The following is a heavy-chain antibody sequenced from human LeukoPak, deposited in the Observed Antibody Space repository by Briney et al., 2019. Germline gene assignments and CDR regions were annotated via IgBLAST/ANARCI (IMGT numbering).Heavy chain of an antibody. Sequence: GGSLRLSCAASGFTFSSYEMNWVRQAPGKGLEWVSYISSSGSTIYYADSVKGQFTISRDNAKNSLYLQMNSLRAEDTAVYYCARDSPQGAQGYYGMDVWGQGTTVTVSS. CDR1: GFTFSSYE. CDR2: ISSSGSTI. CDR3: ARDSPQGAQGYYGMDV. D-gene: IGHD1-26*01. J-gene: IGHJ6*02. V-gene: IGHV3-48*03.